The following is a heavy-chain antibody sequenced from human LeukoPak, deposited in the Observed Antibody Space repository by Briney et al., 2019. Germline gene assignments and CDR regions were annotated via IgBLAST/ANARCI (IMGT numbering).Heavy chain of an antibody. J-gene: IGHJ4*02. Sequence: GASVKVSCKASGYSFTNYAMNWVRQAPGQGLGFMGWIHPSTGNPAYAQGFSGRFVFSLDTSVTTTYLQISDLKAEDTAVYFCARALDSLGGLSLPDYWGQGTLVTVSS. CDR3: ARALDSLGGLSLPDY. D-gene: IGHD3-16*02. CDR2: IHPSTGNP. V-gene: IGHV7-4-1*02. CDR1: GYSFTNYA.